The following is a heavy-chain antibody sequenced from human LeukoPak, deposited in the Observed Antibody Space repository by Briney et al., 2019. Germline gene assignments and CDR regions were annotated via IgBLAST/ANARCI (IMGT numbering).Heavy chain of an antibody. V-gene: IGHV1-69*04. CDR2: IIPILDVT. CDR3: ARGGGVDILTGFQY. Sequence: ASVKVSCKASGGTFTNYAINWVRQAPGQGIEWMGRIIPILDVTNYAQKFQGRVTITADQSTSTAYMELSSLRSEDTAVYYCARGGGVDILTGFQYWGQGTLVTVSS. D-gene: IGHD3-9*01. J-gene: IGHJ4*02. CDR1: GGTFTNYA.